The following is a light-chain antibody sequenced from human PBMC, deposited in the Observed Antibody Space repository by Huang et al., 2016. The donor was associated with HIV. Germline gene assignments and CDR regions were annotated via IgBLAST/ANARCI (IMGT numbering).Light chain of an antibody. CDR2: KVS. CDR1: QRLLHSDGNTY. Sequence: DVVMTQSPLSLPVTLGQPASISCRSSQRLLHSDGNTYLIWLQQRPGHSPRRLIYKVSTRDSGVPDRFSGSGSGSDFTLRINRVEPEDVGVYYCMQGTHWPLTFGGGTKVEIK. J-gene: IGKJ4*01. CDR3: MQGTHWPLT. V-gene: IGKV2-30*02.